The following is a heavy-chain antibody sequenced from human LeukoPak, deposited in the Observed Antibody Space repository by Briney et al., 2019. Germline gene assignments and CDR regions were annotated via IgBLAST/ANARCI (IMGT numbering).Heavy chain of an antibody. J-gene: IGHJ4*02. D-gene: IGHD4-17*01. CDR1: GFTFSDFG. V-gene: IGHV3-30*18. CDR2: ISYDGSNK. Sequence: GGSLRLSCAASGFTFSDFGMHWVRQAPGKGLEWVAVISYDGSNKYYADSVKGRFTISRDNSKNTLYLQMNSLRAEDTAVYYCAKGRPTALPEYYFDYWGQGTLVTVSS. CDR3: AKGRPTALPEYYFDY.